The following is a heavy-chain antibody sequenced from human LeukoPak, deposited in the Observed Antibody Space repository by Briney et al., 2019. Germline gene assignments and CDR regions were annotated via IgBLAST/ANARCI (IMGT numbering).Heavy chain of an antibody. D-gene: IGHD6-6*01. J-gene: IGHJ3*02. CDR2: IIPIFGTA. CDR1: GYTFTSYG. Sequence: SVKVSCKASGYTFTSYGISWVRQAPGQGLEWMGGIIPIFGTANYAQKFQGRVTITTDESTSTAYMELSSLRSEDTAVYYCAAGRIAARRASAFDIWGQGTMVTVSS. CDR3: AAGRIAARRASAFDI. V-gene: IGHV1-69*05.